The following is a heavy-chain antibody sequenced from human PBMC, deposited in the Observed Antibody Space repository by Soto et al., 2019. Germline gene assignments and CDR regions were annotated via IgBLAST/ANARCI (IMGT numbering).Heavy chain of an antibody. CDR3: ARDRGWMVTASVVWGMDV. J-gene: IGHJ6*02. CDR2: ISYDGSNT. V-gene: IGHV3-30-3*01. CDR1: GFTFSSYA. Sequence: QVQLVESGGGVVQPGRSLRLPCAASGFTFSSYAMHWVRQAPGKGLEWVAIISYDGSNTYYADSVKGRFTISRDNSKNTLYLQMNSLRADDTAVYYCARDRGWMVTASVVWGMDVWGQGTTVTVSS. D-gene: IGHD5-18*01.